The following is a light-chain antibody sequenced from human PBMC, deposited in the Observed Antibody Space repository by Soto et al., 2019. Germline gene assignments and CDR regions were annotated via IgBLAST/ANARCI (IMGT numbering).Light chain of an antibody. CDR2: GAS. V-gene: IGKV3-20*01. J-gene: IGKJ1*01. CDR3: QQYGSSPPWT. Sequence: EIVLTQSPGTLSLSPGERATLSCRASQSVSNSYLAWYQQRPGQAPRLLIYGASSRATGIPDRFSGGGSGTDFTLTISRLEPEDFAVYYCQQYGSSPPWTFGQGTKV. CDR1: QSVSNSY.